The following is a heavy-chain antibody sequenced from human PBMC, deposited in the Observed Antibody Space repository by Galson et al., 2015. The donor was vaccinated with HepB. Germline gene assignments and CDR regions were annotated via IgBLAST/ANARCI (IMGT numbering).Heavy chain of an antibody. Sequence: SLRLSCAASGFTFSSYAMHWVRQAPGKGLEWVAVISYDGSNKYYADSVKGRFTISRDNSKNTLYLQMNSLRAEDTAVYYCARHLYDILTGQEVRPDYWGQGTLVTVSS. CDR1: GFTFSSYA. V-gene: IGHV3-30*04. CDR2: ISYDGSNK. CDR3: ARHLYDILTGQEVRPDY. D-gene: IGHD3-9*01. J-gene: IGHJ4*02.